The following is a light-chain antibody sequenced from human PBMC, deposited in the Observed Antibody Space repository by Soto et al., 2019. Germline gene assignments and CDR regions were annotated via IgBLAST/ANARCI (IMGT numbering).Light chain of an antibody. CDR3: QQRSDWPPIT. J-gene: IGKJ5*01. V-gene: IGKV3-15*01. CDR1: QTVGSN. Sequence: EIVMTQSPATLSVSPGERATLSCWASQTVGSNLAWYQQKPGQAPRLLIYSASARATGIPARFSGSGSGSDFTLTISSLDPEDFAVYYCQQRSDWPPITFGQGTRLEIK. CDR2: SAS.